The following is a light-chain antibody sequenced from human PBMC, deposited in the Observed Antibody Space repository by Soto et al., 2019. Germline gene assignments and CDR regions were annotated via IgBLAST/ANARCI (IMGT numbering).Light chain of an antibody. V-gene: IGLV2-23*02. Sequence: QSALTQPASVSGSPRQSITISCTGTSSDVGSYNLVSWYQQHPGKAPKLMIYEVSKRPSGVSNRFSGSKSGNTASLTISGLQAEDEADYYCCSYAGSYVFGTGTKLTVL. CDR1: SSDVGSYNL. CDR3: CSYAGSYV. J-gene: IGLJ1*01. CDR2: EVS.